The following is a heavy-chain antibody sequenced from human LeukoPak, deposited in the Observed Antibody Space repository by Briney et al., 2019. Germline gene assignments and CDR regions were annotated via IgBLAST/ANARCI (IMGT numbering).Heavy chain of an antibody. CDR3: ARAGPGSGWYFDY. CDR1: GYDFTSVG. D-gene: IGHD6-19*01. Sequence: ASVKVSCTASGYDFTSVGITWVRRAPGQGLEWMGWISPYNGNTRYAQKFQGRVAMTTDTSTTTANMELRGLRFNDTAVYCCARAGPGSGWYFDYWGQGTLVTVSS. CDR2: ISPYNGNT. V-gene: IGHV1-18*01. J-gene: IGHJ4*02.